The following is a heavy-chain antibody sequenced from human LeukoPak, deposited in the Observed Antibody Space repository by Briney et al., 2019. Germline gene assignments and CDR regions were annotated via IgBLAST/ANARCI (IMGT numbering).Heavy chain of an antibody. D-gene: IGHD3-3*01. V-gene: IGHV3-48*04. CDR1: GFTFSSYS. Sequence: QPGGSLRLSCAASGFTFSSYSMNWVRQAPGKGLEWVSYISSSGSTIYYADSVKGRFTISRDNAKNSLYLQMNSLRAEDTAVYYCARDFKVWGVVIKYAFDIWGQGTMVTVSS. CDR2: ISSSGSTI. J-gene: IGHJ3*02. CDR3: ARDFKVWGVVIKYAFDI.